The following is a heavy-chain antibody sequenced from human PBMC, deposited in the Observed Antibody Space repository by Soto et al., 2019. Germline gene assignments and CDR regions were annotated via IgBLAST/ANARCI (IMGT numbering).Heavy chain of an antibody. V-gene: IGHV4-30-4*08. CDR1: GHSDTTKDFF. J-gene: IGHJ4*02. CDR2: IYHGGTT. D-gene: IGHD3-16*01. CDR3: ARGRPNFFGAGRALDY. Sequence: SETLSLTCTVSGHSDTTKDFFCNWLRQAPGRGLEWIAYIYHGGTTHYNPACRSRVTMSVDTAKTQFSLNLASVTAAYTAVYYCARGRPNFFGAGRALDYWGQGTPVT.